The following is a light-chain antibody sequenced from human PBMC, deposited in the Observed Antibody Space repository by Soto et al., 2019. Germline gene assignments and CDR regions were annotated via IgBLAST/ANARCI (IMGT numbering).Light chain of an antibody. Sequence: QSVLTQPPSASGTPGQRVTISCSGSSSNIGSNTVNWYQQLPGTAPKLLIYSNKQRPSGVPDRLSGSKSGTSASLAISGLQSEDEADYYCAAWDDSLSGVVFGGGTKLTVL. CDR3: AAWDDSLSGVV. CDR1: SSNIGSNT. CDR2: SNK. V-gene: IGLV1-44*01. J-gene: IGLJ2*01.